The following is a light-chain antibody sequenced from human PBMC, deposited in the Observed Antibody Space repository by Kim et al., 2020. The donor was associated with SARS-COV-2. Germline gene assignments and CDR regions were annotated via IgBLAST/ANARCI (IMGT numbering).Light chain of an antibody. CDR1: QSLLNRNGNNY. CDR3: MQALRTPYT. CDR2: LGS. V-gene: IGKV2-28*01. Sequence: EPASSSCRSSQSLLNRNGNNYLDWYMQKPGQSPQLLIYLGSNRASGVPDRFSGSGSGTDFTLKISRVEAEDVGVYYCMQALRTPYTFGQGTKLEIK. J-gene: IGKJ2*01.